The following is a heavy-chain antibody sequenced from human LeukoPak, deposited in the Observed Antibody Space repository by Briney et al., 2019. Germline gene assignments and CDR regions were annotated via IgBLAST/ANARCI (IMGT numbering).Heavy chain of an antibody. Sequence: PSETLSLTCTVSGGSISSYYWSWLRQPPGKGLEWIGYIYYSGSTNYNPSLRSRVTISVDTSKNQFSLKLSSVTAADTAVYYCARMMGTEEGFDPWGQGTLVTVSS. D-gene: IGHD2-21*02. V-gene: IGHV4-59*01. CDR2: IYYSGST. CDR3: ARMMGTEEGFDP. CDR1: GGSISSYY. J-gene: IGHJ5*02.